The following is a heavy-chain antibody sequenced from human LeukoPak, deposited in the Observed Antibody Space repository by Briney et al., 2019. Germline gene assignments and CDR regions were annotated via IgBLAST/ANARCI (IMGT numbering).Heavy chain of an antibody. CDR1: GYTFTSYY. Sequence: GASVKVSCKASGYTFTSYYMHWVRQPPAQGLEWMGIINPSGGSTSYAQKFQGRVTMTRDTSTSTVYMELSSLRSEDTAVYYCASSEYCSGGSCYGPFDYWGQGTLVTVSS. V-gene: IGHV1-46*01. CDR2: INPSGGST. D-gene: IGHD2-15*01. J-gene: IGHJ4*02. CDR3: ASSEYCSGGSCYGPFDY.